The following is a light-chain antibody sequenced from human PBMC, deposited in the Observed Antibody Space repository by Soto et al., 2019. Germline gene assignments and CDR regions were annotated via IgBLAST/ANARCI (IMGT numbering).Light chain of an antibody. V-gene: IGLV3-1*01. Sequence: SYELTQPPSVSVSPGQTASITCSGDKLGDKYVCWYQKKPGQSPALVIYQDTKRPSGIPERFSGSSSGNTATLTVSGTQAMDEADYYCQAWDSSTAVVFGGGTQLTVL. CDR2: QDT. J-gene: IGLJ2*01. CDR3: QAWDSSTAVV. CDR1: KLGDKY.